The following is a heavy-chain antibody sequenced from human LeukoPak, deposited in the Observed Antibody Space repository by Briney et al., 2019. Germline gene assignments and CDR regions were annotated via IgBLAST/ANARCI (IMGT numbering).Heavy chain of an antibody. V-gene: IGHV1-18*01. CDR1: GYTFTSYG. J-gene: IGHJ4*02. D-gene: IGHD1-26*01. CDR3: ARGVVGATTGAYSFDY. CDR2: ISAYNGNT. Sequence: GASVKVSCKASGYTFTSYGISWVRQAPGQGLEWMGWISAYNGNTNYAQKLQGRVTMTTDTSTSTAYMELRSLRSDDTAVYYCARGVVGATTGAYSFDYWGRGTLVTVSS.